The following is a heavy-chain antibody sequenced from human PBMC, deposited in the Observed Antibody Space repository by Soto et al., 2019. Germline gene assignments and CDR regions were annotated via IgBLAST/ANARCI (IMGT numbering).Heavy chain of an antibody. CDR1: GDSFSGNY. Sequence: QVQLQQWGAELLKPSETLSLTCAVDGDSFSGNYWTWIRQSPGKGLEWIGEINDSGNTNYNPSLRSRITMAVETSRNRFSMTLSSVTAAKAAIYYWARVRDGYNYYNHYCGMDVWGQGATVTVSS. CDR2: INDSGNT. J-gene: IGHJ6*02. D-gene: IGHD3-10*01. V-gene: IGHV4-34*01. CDR3: ARVRDGYNYYNHYCGMDV.